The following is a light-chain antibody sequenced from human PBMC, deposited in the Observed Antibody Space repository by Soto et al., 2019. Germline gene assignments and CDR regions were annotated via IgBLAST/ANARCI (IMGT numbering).Light chain of an antibody. CDR2: AAS. Sequence: DIQMTQSPSSLSASVGDRVTITCRAGQSISTYLNWSQQKSGKAPKLLISAASSLESGVPLRFSGSGSGTDFTLTISSLQPEDFATYYCQQRNSYPITFGQGTRLEI. V-gene: IGKV1-39*01. CDR3: QQRNSYPIT. CDR1: QSISTY. J-gene: IGKJ5*01.